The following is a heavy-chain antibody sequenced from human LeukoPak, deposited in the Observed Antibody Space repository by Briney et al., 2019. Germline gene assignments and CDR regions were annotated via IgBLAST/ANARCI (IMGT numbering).Heavy chain of an antibody. CDR1: GFSFSRYW. J-gene: IGHJ3*02. Sequence: GGSLRLSCAASGFSFSRYWLHWVRRAPGKGLVWVSRINIDGSSTMYADSVKGRFTISRDNAKNTLYVQINSLRAEDTAVYYCARGAYYYDSGGYYHHDAFDIWGQGTMVTVSS. D-gene: IGHD3-22*01. CDR2: INIDGSST. V-gene: IGHV3-74*03. CDR3: ARGAYYYDSGGYYHHDAFDI.